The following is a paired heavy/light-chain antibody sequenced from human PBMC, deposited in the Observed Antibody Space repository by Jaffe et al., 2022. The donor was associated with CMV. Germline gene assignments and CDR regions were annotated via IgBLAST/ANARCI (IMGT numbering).Light chain of an antibody. CDR2: GNN. CDR1: SSNIGPDYD. CDR3: QSYDSRLTNYV. Sequence: QSVLTQPPSVSGAPGQRVTISCTGSSSNIGPDYDVHWYQQLPGAAPKVLIYGNNNRPSGVPDRFSGSKSGTSAALAITGLQAEDEADYYCQSYDSRLTNYVFGSGTTVTVL. J-gene: IGLJ1*01. V-gene: IGLV1-40*01.
Heavy chain of an antibody. D-gene: IGHD1-1*01. V-gene: IGHV2-5*01. CDR1: GFSLSTSGVG. Sequence: QITLNESGPSLVKPTQTLTLTCSFSGFSLSTSGVGVGWFRQPPGKALEWLSLIFWNDDKRYNPSLRDRLTVTRDTSKNQVVLTMTNMDPLDTGAYYCAHRRNWNPNWFDPWGQGTLVTVSS. J-gene: IGHJ5*02. CDR2: IFWNDDK. CDR3: AHRRNWNPNWFDP.